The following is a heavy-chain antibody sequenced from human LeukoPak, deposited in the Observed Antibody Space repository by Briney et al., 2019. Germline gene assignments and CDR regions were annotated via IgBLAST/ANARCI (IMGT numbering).Heavy chain of an antibody. Sequence: SETLSLTCTVSGDSIRSYYWSWIRQPPGKGLEWIGNIHYSGSTKYNPSLKSRVTISVDTSKNQFSLRVTSLTAADTAVYYCARWGNVAAAIGLENYYFDYWGQGTLVTVSS. V-gene: IGHV4-59*12. CDR1: GDSIRSYY. J-gene: IGHJ4*02. CDR3: ARWGNVAAAIGLENYYFDY. D-gene: IGHD2-2*02. CDR2: IHYSGST.